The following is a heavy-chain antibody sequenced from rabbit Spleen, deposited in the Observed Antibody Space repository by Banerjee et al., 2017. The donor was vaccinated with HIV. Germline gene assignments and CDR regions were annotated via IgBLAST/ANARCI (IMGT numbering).Heavy chain of an antibody. CDR2: INTATTKP. CDR3: ARDGSGSDHTFDL. D-gene: IGHD1-1*01. J-gene: IGHJ4*01. Sequence: QSLEESGGGLVKPEGSLKLSCTASGFSFSNKAVMCWVRQAPGKGLEWIACINTATTKPVYASWAKGRFTISRTSSTTVTLQMTSLTAADTATYFCARDGSGSDHTFDLLGPGTLVTVS. CDR1: GFSFSNKAV. V-gene: IGHV1S40*01.